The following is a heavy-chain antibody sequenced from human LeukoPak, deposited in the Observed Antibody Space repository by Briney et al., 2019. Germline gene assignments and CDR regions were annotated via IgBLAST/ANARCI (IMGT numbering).Heavy chain of an antibody. V-gene: IGHV3-7*01. Sequence: GGSLRLSCAASGFTFSTYGMHWVRQAPGKGLEWVANIKQDGSERYYVDSVKGRFTISRDNAKNSLFLQMNSLRVEDTAVYYCARDAGCFDLWGRGTLVTVSS. CDR1: GFTFSTYG. J-gene: IGHJ2*01. CDR3: ARDAGCFDL. CDR2: IKQDGSER.